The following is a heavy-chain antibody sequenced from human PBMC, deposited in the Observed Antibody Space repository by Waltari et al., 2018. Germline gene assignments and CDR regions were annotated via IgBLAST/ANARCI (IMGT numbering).Heavy chain of an antibody. J-gene: IGHJ4*02. V-gene: IGHV4-59*01. Sequence: QVQLQESGPGLVKPSETLSLTCTVSGDSISSYYWSWIRQPPGMGLEWIGCIYYSGSTNYNPSLKSRVTISVDTSKNQFSLKLSSVTAADTAVYYCAREGYSTGFDYWGQGTLVTVSS. CDR3: AREGYSTGFDY. CDR1: GDSISSYY. CDR2: IYYSGST. D-gene: IGHD4-4*01.